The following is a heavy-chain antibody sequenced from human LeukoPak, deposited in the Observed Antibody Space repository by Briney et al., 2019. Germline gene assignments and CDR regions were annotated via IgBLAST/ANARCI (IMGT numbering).Heavy chain of an antibody. D-gene: IGHD2-15*01. CDR2: IIPILGIA. Sequence: SVKVSCKASGGTFSSYAISWVRQAPGQGLAWMGRIIPILGIANYAQKFQGRVTITADKSTSTAYMELSSLRSEDTAVYYCATRYCSGGSCYGRYYFDYWGQGTLVTVSS. CDR1: GGTFSSYA. V-gene: IGHV1-69*04. CDR3: ATRYCSGGSCYGRYYFDY. J-gene: IGHJ4*02.